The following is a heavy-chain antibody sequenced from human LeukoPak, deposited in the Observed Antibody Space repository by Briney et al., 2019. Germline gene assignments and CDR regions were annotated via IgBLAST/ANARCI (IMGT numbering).Heavy chain of an antibody. Sequence: PSETLSLTCTVSGGSISSSSYYWGWIRQPPGKGLEWIGSIYYSGSTNYNPSLKSRVTISVDTSKNQFSLKLSSVTAADTAVYYCARHHFSDFWSGPRNYFDLWGRGTLVTVSS. J-gene: IGHJ2*01. V-gene: IGHV4-39*01. D-gene: IGHD3-3*01. CDR1: GGSISSSSYY. CDR3: ARHHFSDFWSGPRNYFDL. CDR2: IYYSGST.